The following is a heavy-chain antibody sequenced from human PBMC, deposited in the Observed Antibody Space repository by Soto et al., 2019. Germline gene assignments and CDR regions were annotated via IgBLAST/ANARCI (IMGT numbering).Heavy chain of an antibody. CDR1: GYSFTSYW. V-gene: IGHV5-10-1*01. J-gene: IGHJ5*02. CDR2: IDPSDSYT. Sequence: GESLKISCKGSGYSFTSYWISWVRQMPGKGLEWMGRIDPSDSYTNYSPSFQGHVTISADKSISTAYLQWSSLKASDTAMYYCARPPGGIAAADWGFDPWGQGTLVTVSS. D-gene: IGHD6-13*01. CDR3: ARPPGGIAAADWGFDP.